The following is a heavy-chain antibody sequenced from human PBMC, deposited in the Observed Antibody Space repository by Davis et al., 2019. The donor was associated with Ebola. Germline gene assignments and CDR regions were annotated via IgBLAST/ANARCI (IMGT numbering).Heavy chain of an antibody. CDR1: GFTFSSSA. CDR3: AGYGAFFDY. J-gene: IGHJ4*02. V-gene: IGHV3-48*03. D-gene: IGHD5-18*01. Sequence: GESLKISCAASGFTFSSSAMSWVRQAPGKGLEWVSYISSSGSTIYYADSVKGRFTISRDNAKNSLYLQMNSLRAEDTAVYYCAGYGAFFDYWGQGTLVTVSS. CDR2: ISSSGSTI.